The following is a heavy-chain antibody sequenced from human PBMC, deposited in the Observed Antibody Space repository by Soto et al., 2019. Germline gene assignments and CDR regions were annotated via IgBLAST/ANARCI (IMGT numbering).Heavy chain of an antibody. D-gene: IGHD1-1*01. V-gene: IGHV3-30-3*01. CDR2: ILYDGSNK. Sequence: GGSLRLSCAASGFTFSSYAMHWVRQAPGKGLGWVAVILYDGSNKYYADSVKGRFTISRDNSKNTLYLQMNSLRAEDTAVYFCAREMEALDGWGLGSLVTVSS. CDR1: GFTFSSYA. CDR3: AREMEALDG. J-gene: IGHJ4*02.